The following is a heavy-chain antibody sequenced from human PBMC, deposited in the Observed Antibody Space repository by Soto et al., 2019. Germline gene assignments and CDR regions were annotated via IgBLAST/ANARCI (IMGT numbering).Heavy chain of an antibody. J-gene: IGHJ6*02. Sequence: GGSLRLSCAASGFTFSSYGMHWARQAPGKGLEWVAVISYDGSNKYYADSVKGRFTISRDNSKNTLYLQMNSLRAEDTAVYYCAKDKRIVVVTAPTRYYGMDVWGQGTTVTVSS. CDR1: GFTFSSYG. CDR3: AKDKRIVVVTAPTRYYGMDV. V-gene: IGHV3-30*18. CDR2: ISYDGSNK. D-gene: IGHD3-22*01.